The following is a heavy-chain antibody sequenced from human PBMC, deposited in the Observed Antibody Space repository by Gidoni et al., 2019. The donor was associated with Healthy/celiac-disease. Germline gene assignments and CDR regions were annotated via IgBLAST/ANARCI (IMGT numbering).Heavy chain of an antibody. Sequence: EVQLVESGGGLVQPGGSLRLSCAASEFTFSSYSMNWVRQAPGTGLEWVSYISSSRSTIYYADSVKGRFTISRDNAKNSLYLQMNSLRDEDTAVYYCARGPFRVAAAGTMGYWGQGTLVTVSS. CDR2: ISSSRSTI. J-gene: IGHJ4*02. CDR3: ARGPFRVAAAGTMGY. D-gene: IGHD6-13*01. CDR1: EFTFSSYS. V-gene: IGHV3-48*02.